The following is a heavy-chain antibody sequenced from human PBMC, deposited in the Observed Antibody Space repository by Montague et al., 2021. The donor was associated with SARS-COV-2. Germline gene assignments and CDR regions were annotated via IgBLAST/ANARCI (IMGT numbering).Heavy chain of an antibody. CDR2: IYNSGTT. D-gene: IGHD4-17*01. J-gene: IGHJ5*02. CDR1: GDSTSCPNCY. CDR3: ARHRNYGDHSLDNWFHP. V-gene: IGHV4-39*01. Sequence: SETLSLTCTVSGDSTSCPNCYWGWIRQASGKGLDWIGTIYNSGTTYYNPSLKSRLTISIDTPKNQFSLKLTSVTAADTAVYYCARHRNYGDHSLDNWFHPWGQGTLVTVSS.